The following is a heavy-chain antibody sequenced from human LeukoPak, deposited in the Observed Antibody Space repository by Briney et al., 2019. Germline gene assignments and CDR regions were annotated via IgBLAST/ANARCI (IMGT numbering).Heavy chain of an antibody. Sequence: ASVKVSCKASGYTFTSYGISWVRQAPGQGLEWMGWISAYNGNTNYAQKFQGRVTMTRNTAISTVYMELSNLKSEDTAIYYCAKVGLGNTAIHIWGQGTMVTVSS. CDR2: ISAYNGNT. V-gene: IGHV1-18*01. D-gene: IGHD5-18*01. J-gene: IGHJ3*02. CDR3: AKVGLGNTAIHI. CDR1: GYTFTSYG.